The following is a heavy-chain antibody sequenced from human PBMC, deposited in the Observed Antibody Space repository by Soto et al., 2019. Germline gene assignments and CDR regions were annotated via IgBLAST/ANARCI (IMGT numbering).Heavy chain of an antibody. CDR1: GWPIHYYL. J-gene: IGHJ6*03. D-gene: IGHD3-9*01. CDR2: IYYSGST. CDR3: ARGLYYDILTGYYGGYYYYYMDV. Sequence: PSGTLSLTFPVSGWPIHYYLLGWVPEPPGEGLGRICYIYYSGSTNYNPSLKSRVTISVDTSKNQFSLKLSSVTAADTAVYYCARGLYYDILTGYYGGYYYYYMDVWGKGTTVTVSS. V-gene: IGHV4-59*01.